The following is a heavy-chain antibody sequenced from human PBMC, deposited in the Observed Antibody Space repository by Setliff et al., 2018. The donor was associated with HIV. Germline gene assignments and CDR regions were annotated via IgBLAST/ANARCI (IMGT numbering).Heavy chain of an antibody. D-gene: IGHD3-22*01. CDR1: GYTFTSYD. CDR2: MNPNSGNT. Sequence: GASVKVSCKASGYTFTSYDINWVRQATGQGLEWMGWMNPNSGNTGYAQKFQGRVTMTRDASISTAYMGLNTLKFEDTAVYYCARARRDSYDRGRRNHYYIDVWGKGTTVTVSS. CDR3: ARARRDSYDRGRRNHYYIDV. J-gene: IGHJ6*03. V-gene: IGHV1-8*02.